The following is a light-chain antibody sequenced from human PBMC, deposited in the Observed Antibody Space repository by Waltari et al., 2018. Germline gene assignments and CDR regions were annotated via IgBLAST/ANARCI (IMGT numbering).Light chain of an antibody. CDR1: SGINVADRK. CDR3: RIWHSSASV. V-gene: IGLV5-45*03. J-gene: IGLJ2*01. CDR2: LRSALDK. Sequence: QAVLTQPSSLSASPGASARLTCTLPSGINVADRKRYWYQQKPGRPPQYLLRLRSALDKPQASALPSRFSGSRDASANEGILLISGLQSEDEADYYCRIWHSSASVFGGGTTLTVL.